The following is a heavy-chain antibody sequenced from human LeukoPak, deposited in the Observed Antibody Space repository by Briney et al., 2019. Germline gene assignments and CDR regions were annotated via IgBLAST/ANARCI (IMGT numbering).Heavy chain of an antibody. V-gene: IGHV4-59*11. CDR2: ISYIGSA. D-gene: IGHD4-17*01. Sequence: SETLSLTCAVSDDSFSSHYWTWIRQPPGRGLEWIGYISYIGSANYNPSLKSRVTISIDTSKNQFSLQLTSVTAADTAVYYCARDLVTVTKGFDIWGQGAMVSVSS. J-gene: IGHJ3*02. CDR1: DDSFSSHY. CDR3: ARDLVTVTKGFDI.